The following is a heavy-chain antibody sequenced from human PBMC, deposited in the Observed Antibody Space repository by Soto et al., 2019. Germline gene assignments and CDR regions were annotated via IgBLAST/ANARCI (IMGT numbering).Heavy chain of an antibody. D-gene: IGHD3-9*01. CDR1: GGSISSYY. J-gene: IGHJ3*02. CDR3: ARLSRVFDILTGYVAFDI. CDR2: IYYSGST. Sequence: QVQLQESGPGLVKPSETLSLTCTVSGGSISSYYWSWIRQPPGKGLEWIGYIYYSGSTNYNPSLKSRVTISVDTSKNQFSLMMCYVTAADTAVYYCARLSRVFDILTGYVAFDIWGQGTMVTVSS. V-gene: IGHV4-59*08.